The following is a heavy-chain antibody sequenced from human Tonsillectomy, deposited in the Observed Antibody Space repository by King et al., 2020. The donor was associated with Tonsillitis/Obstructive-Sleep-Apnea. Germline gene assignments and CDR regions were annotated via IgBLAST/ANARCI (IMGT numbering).Heavy chain of an antibody. D-gene: IGHD1-1*01. J-gene: IGHJ4*02. CDR3: ARRRYSYWDY. CDR2: IYYRGST. CDR1: GGSISSSSYY. Sequence: QLQESGPGLVKPSETLSLTCTVSGGSISSSSYYWGWIRQPPEKGLEWIGSIYYRGSTYYNPYLKSRVTISVDTSKNQFSLKLRSVTAADTAVYYCARRRYSYWDYWGQGTLVTVSS. V-gene: IGHV4-39*01.